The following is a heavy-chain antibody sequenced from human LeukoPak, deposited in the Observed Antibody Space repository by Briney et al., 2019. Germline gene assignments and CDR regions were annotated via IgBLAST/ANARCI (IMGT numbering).Heavy chain of an antibody. J-gene: IGHJ4*02. Sequence: ETLSLTYTVPDGSIRGYYWTWIRQPPGKGLEWIGYFYYSATTNYNPSLKSRVAISLDTSTSQFSLKVSSVTAADTAVYYCAGAKWGGSGFFDYWGQGTLVTVSS. V-gene: IGHV4-59*01. CDR1: DGSIRGYY. CDR2: FYYSATT. D-gene: IGHD3-22*01. CDR3: AGAKWGGSGFFDY.